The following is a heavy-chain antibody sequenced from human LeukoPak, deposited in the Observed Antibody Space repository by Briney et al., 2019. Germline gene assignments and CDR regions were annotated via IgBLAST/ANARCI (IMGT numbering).Heavy chain of an antibody. D-gene: IGHD2-15*01. V-gene: IGHV4-39*07. CDR3: ARSHCSGGSCLSSWFDP. J-gene: IGHJ5*02. CDR1: GGSISSSSYY. Sequence: SETLSLTCTVSGGSISSSSYYWGWIRQPPGKGLEWIGRIYTSGSTNYNPSLKSRVTMSVDTSKNQFSLKLSSVTAADTAVYYCARSHCSGGSCLSSWFDPWGQGTLVTVSS. CDR2: IYTSGST.